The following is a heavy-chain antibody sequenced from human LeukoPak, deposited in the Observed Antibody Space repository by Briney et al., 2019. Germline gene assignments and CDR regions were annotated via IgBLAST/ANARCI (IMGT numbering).Heavy chain of an antibody. Sequence: PGGSLRLSCAASGFTFSSYAMSWVRQAPGKGLEWVSAISGSGGSTYYADSVKGRFTISRDNSKNTLYLQMNSLRAEDTAVYYCAKELGYCSSTSCLRVFDYWGQGTLVTVSS. CDR1: GFTFSSYA. V-gene: IGHV3-23*01. CDR2: ISGSGGST. D-gene: IGHD2-2*01. CDR3: AKELGYCSSTSCLRVFDY. J-gene: IGHJ4*02.